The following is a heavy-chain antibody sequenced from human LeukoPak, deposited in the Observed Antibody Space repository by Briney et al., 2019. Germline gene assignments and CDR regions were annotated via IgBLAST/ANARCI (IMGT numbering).Heavy chain of an antibody. CDR1: GFTFNSYA. J-gene: IGHJ4*02. Sequence: TGGSLRLSCTASGFTFNSYAMSWVRQAPGQGLEWVSSISASGGSTYYADSVKGRFTISRDNSKNTLYLQMDSLRAEDTAVYFCAKEYRGFDYWGQGTLVTVSS. D-gene: IGHD5-12*01. CDR3: AKEYRGFDY. V-gene: IGHV3-23*01. CDR2: ISASGGST.